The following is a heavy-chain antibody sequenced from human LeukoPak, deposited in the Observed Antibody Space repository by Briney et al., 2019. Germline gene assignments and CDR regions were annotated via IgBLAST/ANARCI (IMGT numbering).Heavy chain of an antibody. Sequence: GGSLRLSCAASRFTFSDYYMSWVRQAPGKGLEWVSYISSSGSTIYYADSVKGRFTISRDNAKNSLYLQMNSLRDEDTAVYYCARDHGSSPSGYFDYWGQGTLVAVSS. V-gene: IGHV3-11*04. CDR2: ISSSGSTI. CDR1: RFTFSDYY. J-gene: IGHJ4*02. D-gene: IGHD3-10*01. CDR3: ARDHGSSPSGYFDY.